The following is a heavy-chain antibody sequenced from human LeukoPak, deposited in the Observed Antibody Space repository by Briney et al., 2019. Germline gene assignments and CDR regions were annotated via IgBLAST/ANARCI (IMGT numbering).Heavy chain of an antibody. V-gene: IGHV3-11*04. Sequence: GGSLRLSCAASGFTFSSYWMSWIRQPPGKGLEWISYISSSGSTLDYADSVKGRFTISRDNAKNSVSLQMNSLRAEDTAVYYCARSEKNYDFWTGEDYWGQGTLVTVSS. D-gene: IGHD3-3*01. CDR2: ISSSGSTL. CDR1: GFTFSSYW. CDR3: ARSEKNYDFWTGEDY. J-gene: IGHJ4*02.